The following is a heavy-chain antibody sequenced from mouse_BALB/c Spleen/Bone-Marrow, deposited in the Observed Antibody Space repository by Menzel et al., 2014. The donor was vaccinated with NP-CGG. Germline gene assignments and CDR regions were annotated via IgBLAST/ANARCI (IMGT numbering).Heavy chain of an antibody. CDR3: ARHGYGNYVAMDY. CDR2: INPYNGGT. Sequence: VQLKQSGPELVKPGASMKISCKASGYSFTGYTMNWVKQSHGKNLEWIGHINPYNGGTSQNQKFKGKATLTVDKSSSTAYMELLSLTSEDSAVYYCARHGYGNYVAMDYWGQGTSVTVSS. D-gene: IGHD2-10*02. CDR1: GYSFTGYT. V-gene: IGHV1-18*01. J-gene: IGHJ4*01.